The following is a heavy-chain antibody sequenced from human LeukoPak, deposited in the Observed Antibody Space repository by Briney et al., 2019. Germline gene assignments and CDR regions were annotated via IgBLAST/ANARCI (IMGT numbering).Heavy chain of an antibody. V-gene: IGHV3-74*01. Sequence: GGSLRLSCAASGFTFSSYWMHWVRQAPGKGLVWVSRINSDGSSTSYADSVKGRFTISRDNAKNTLYLQMNSLRAEDTAVYYCARESSGSYFRGPEYFQHWGQGTLVTVSS. J-gene: IGHJ1*01. CDR3: ARESSGSYFRGPEYFQH. CDR1: GFTFSSYW. CDR2: INSDGSST. D-gene: IGHD1-26*01.